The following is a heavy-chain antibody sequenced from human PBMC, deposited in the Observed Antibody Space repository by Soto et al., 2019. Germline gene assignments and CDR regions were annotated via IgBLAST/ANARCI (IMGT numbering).Heavy chain of an antibody. V-gene: IGHV3-33*01. CDR3: ARSTHRYCSGGSCSNWFDP. Sequence: GSLRLSCAASGFTFSSYGMHWVRQAPGKGLEWVAVIWYDGSNKYYADSVEGRFTISRDNSKNTLYLQMNSLRAEDTAVYYCARSTHRYCSGGSCSNWFDPWGQGTLVTVSS. D-gene: IGHD2-15*01. J-gene: IGHJ5*02. CDR2: IWYDGSNK. CDR1: GFTFSSYG.